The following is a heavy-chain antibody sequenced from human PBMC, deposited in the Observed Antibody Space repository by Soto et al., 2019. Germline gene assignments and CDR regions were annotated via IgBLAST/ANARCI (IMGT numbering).Heavy chain of an antibody. J-gene: IGHJ4*02. V-gene: IGHV4-61*08. CDR2: ISYNGST. CDR3: ARRGTAARKTIFDY. Sequence: SETLSLTSTVSGGSISSGGYYWSWIRQHPGTGLEWIGHISYNGSTNYNPSLKSRVTISVDTSKNQFSLKLTSVTAAHTAVYYCARRGTAARKTIFDYWRQGPLVTVYS. D-gene: IGHD6-6*01. CDR1: GGSISSGGYY.